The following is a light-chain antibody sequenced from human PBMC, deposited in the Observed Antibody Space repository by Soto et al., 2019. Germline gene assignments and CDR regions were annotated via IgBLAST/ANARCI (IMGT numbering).Light chain of an antibody. CDR3: SSYTSSSTLD. Sequence: QSVLTQPASVSGSTGQSITISCTGTSSDVGGYNYVSWYQQHPGKAPKLMIYDVSNRPSGVSNRFSGSKSGNTASLTISGLQAEDEADYYCSSYTSSSTLDFGTGTKVTV. CDR1: SSDVGGYNY. CDR2: DVS. J-gene: IGLJ1*01. V-gene: IGLV2-14*01.